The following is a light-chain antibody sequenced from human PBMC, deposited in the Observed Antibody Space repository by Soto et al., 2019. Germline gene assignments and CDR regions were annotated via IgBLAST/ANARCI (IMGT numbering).Light chain of an antibody. Sequence: EIVLTQSPGTLSLSPGERATLFCRASQSVSSSYLAWYQQNPGQAPRLLIYGASTRATGIPDRFSGSGSGTDFSLTISRREPEDFAVYYCQQYSGSPWTFGQGTKVDIK. V-gene: IGKV3-20*01. CDR1: QSVSSSY. CDR3: QQYSGSPWT. J-gene: IGKJ1*01. CDR2: GAS.